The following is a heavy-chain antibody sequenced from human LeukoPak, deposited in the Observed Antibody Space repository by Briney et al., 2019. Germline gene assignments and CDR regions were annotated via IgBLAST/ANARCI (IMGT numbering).Heavy chain of an antibody. CDR1: GYSFTSYW. V-gene: IGHV5-51*01. J-gene: IGHJ5*02. CDR2: IYPGDSDT. Sequence: GESLKISCKGSGYSFTSYWIGWVRQMPGKGLEWMGIIYPGDSDTRYSPSFQGQVTISADKSISTAYLQWSSLKASDTAMYYCARAPTNYDFLTGHTWFDPWGQGTLVTVSS. D-gene: IGHD3-9*01. CDR3: ARAPTNYDFLTGHTWFDP.